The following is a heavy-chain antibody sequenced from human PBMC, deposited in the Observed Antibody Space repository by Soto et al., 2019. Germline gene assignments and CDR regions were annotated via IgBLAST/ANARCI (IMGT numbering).Heavy chain of an antibody. CDR3: AKDGGQQLYNY. V-gene: IGHV3-23*01. J-gene: IGHJ4*02. CDR2: ISGSGCST. Sequence: EVQLLESGGGLVQPGGSLRLSCAASGFTFSSYAMSWVRQAPGQGREWVSAISGSGCSTYYADSVKGRFTISRDNSKNTLYLQMNSLRAEDTAVYYRAKDGGQQLYNYWGQGTLVTVSS. D-gene: IGHD6-13*01. CDR1: GFTFSSYA.